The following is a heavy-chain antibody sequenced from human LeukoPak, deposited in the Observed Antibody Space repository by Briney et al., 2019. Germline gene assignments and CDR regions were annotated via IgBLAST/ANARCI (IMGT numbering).Heavy chain of an antibody. J-gene: IGHJ4*02. Sequence: ASVKVSCKASGYTFTSYYMHWVRQAPAQGLEWMGIINPSGGSTSYAQKFQGRVTMTGDTSTSTVYMELSSLRSEDTAVYYCARDVREMATNTYYFDYWGQGTLVTVSS. CDR3: ARDVREMATNTYYFDY. CDR2: INPSGGST. D-gene: IGHD5-24*01. V-gene: IGHV1-46*03. CDR1: GYTFTSYY.